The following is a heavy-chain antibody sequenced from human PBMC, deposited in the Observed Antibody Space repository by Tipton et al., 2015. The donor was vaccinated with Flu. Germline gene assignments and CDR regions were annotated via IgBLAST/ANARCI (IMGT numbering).Heavy chain of an antibody. CDR2: VYYSGTT. Sequence: TLSLTCTVSGASISSGSYYWAWIRQPPGKGLEWVGSVYYSGTTYYNPSLKSRVTISVDTSKNQFSLKVSSVTAAATAVYYCARVLVVAATPFDYWGRGILVIVSS. CDR3: ARVLVVAATPFDY. V-gene: IGHV4-39*07. CDR1: GASISSGSYY. D-gene: IGHD2-15*01. J-gene: IGHJ4*02.